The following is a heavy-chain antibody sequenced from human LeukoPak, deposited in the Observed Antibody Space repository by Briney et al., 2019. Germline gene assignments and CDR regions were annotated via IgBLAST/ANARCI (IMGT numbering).Heavy chain of an antibody. Sequence: PSETLSLTCTVSGGSISSSSYYWGWIRQPPGKGLEWIGSIYYSGSTYYNPSLKSRVTISVDTSKNQFSLKLRSVTAADTAVYHCARVGGITMIVVLITDAFDIWGQGTMVTVSS. D-gene: IGHD3-22*01. CDR3: ARVGGITMIVVLITDAFDI. J-gene: IGHJ3*02. V-gene: IGHV4-39*07. CDR2: IYYSGST. CDR1: GGSISSSSYY.